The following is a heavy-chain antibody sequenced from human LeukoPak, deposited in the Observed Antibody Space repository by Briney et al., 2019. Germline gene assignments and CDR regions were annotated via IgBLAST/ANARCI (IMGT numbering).Heavy chain of an antibody. CDR1: GITLSNYG. CDR2: ISDRGGST. J-gene: IGHJ4*02. Sequence: LAGGSLRLSCVVSGITLSNYGMSWVRQAPGKGLQWVAGISDRGGSTNYADSVKGRFTISRDNSKNTLYLQMNSLRAEDTAVYFCAKRGVVIRAVIIVGFHKEAYYFDYWGQGALVTVSS. D-gene: IGHD3-10*01. CDR3: AKRGVVIRAVIIVGFHKEAYYFDY. V-gene: IGHV3-23*01.